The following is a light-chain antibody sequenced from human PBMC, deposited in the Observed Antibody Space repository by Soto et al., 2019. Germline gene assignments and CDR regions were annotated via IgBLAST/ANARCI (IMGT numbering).Light chain of an antibody. CDR2: GNS. J-gene: IGLJ2*01. CDR3: QSYDSSLSGEE. CDR1: SSNIGAGYD. Sequence: QPVLTQPPSVSGAPGQRVTISCTGSSSNIGAGYDVHWYQQLPGTAPKLLIYGNSNRPSGVPDRFSGSKSGTSASLAITGLLPEDEADYYCQSYDSSLSGEEFGGGTKLTVL. V-gene: IGLV1-40*01.